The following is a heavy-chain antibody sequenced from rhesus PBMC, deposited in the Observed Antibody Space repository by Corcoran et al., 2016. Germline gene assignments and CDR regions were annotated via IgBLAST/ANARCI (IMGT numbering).Heavy chain of an antibody. CDR3: ARGRSGTVTAIDY. CDR1: GASISRSW. J-gene: IGHJ4*01. CDR2: IGGSGGST. D-gene: IGHD4-23*01. Sequence: QVQLQESGPGLVKPSETLSLTCAVSGASISRSWWPWSRQSPGNALEGVGYIGGSGGSTNYNPSLKSRVTISKDTTKNQFSLKMSCATAADTAIYYCARGRSGTVTAIDYWGQGVLVTVSS. V-gene: IGHV4-80*01.